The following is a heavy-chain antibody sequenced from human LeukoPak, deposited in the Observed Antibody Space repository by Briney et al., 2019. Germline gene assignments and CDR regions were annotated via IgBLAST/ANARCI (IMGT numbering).Heavy chain of an antibody. CDR3: ARDHVGSSWYLQH. J-gene: IGHJ1*01. V-gene: IGHV3-23*01. CDR1: GFTFSSYA. CDR2: ISASGGST. D-gene: IGHD6-13*01. Sequence: PGGSLRLSCAASGFTFSSYAMSWVRQAPGKGLEWVSTISASGGSTYYADSVRGRFAISRDSSKNTLYLQMNSLRDEDTAVYYCARDHVGSSWYLQHWGQGTLVTVSS.